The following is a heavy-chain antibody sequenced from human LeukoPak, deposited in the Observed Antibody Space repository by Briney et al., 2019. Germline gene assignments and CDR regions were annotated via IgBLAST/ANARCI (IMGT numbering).Heavy chain of an antibody. Sequence: TGGSLRLSCAASGFTVSSNYMSWIRQAPGQGLQWVSYITSGGSTIYGADSVKGRFTISRDNAKDSLYLQMNSLRAEDTAVYYCARDILGATGVGAFDMWGQGTMVTVSS. CDR1: GFTVSSNY. J-gene: IGHJ3*02. CDR3: ARDILGATGVGAFDM. V-gene: IGHV3-11*04. D-gene: IGHD1-26*01. CDR2: ITSGGSTI.